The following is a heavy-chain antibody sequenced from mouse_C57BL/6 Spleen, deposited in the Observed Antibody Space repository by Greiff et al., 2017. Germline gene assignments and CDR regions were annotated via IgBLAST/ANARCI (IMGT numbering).Heavy chain of an antibody. CDR3: AREDGSSFDY. CDR2: IDPSDSYT. V-gene: IGHV1-69*01. CDR1: GYTFTSYW. J-gene: IGHJ2*01. D-gene: IGHD1-1*01. Sequence: QVQLQQPGAELVMPGASVKLSCKASGYTFTSYWMHWVKQRPGQGLEWIGEIDPSDSYTNYNQKFKGKSTLTVDKSSSTAYMQLSSLTSEDSAVYYCAREDGSSFDYWGQGTTLTVSS.